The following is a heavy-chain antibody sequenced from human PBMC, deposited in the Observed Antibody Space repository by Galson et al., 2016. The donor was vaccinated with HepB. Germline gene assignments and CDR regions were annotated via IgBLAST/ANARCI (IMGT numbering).Heavy chain of an antibody. CDR1: GGSINKGDW. J-gene: IGHJ5*02. D-gene: IGHD4-17*01. CDR2: CGDRGTT. CDR3: ARLLHHRDDTYFYFYGFDV. V-gene: IGHV4-4*02. Sequence: ETLSLTCTVSGGSINKGDWYSWVRQSPGKGLEWIGECGDRGTTNYNPSLDGRVTLSLDTSKRQLSLTLTSVSAADTAVYYCARLLHHRDDTYFYFYGFDVWGQGTLVTVSS.